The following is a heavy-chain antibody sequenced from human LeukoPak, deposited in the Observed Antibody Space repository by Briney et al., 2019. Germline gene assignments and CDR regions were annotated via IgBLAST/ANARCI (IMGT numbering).Heavy chain of an antibody. CDR1: GYSFTTYG. CDR3: ASDRGEAYCTNGVCYAGLGMDV. CDR2: INTYNGNT. D-gene: IGHD2-8*01. Sequence: ASVKVSCKASGYSFTTYGISWVRQAPGQGLEWMGWINTYNGNTNYAQKLQGRVTMTTDTSTSTAYMELRSLRSDDTAVYYCASDRGEAYCTNGVCYAGLGMDVWGQGTTVTVSS. V-gene: IGHV1-18*01. J-gene: IGHJ6*02.